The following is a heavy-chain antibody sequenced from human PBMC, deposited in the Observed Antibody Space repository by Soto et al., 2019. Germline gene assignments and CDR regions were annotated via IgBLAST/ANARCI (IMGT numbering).Heavy chain of an antibody. CDR2: ISAYNGNT. D-gene: IGHD2-15*01. CDR3: ARVRGGQGWFDP. J-gene: IGHJ5*02. Sequence: ASVNVSCKASCYTFTSYGISWVRQAPGQGLEWMGWISAYNGNTNYAQKLQGRVTMTTDTSTSTAYMELRSLRSDDTAVYYCARVRGGQGWFDPWGQGTLVTVSS. V-gene: IGHV1-18*04. CDR1: CYTFTSYG.